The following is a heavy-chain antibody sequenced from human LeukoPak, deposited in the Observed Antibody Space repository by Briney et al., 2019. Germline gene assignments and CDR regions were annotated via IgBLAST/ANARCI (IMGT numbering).Heavy chain of an antibody. CDR1: GGSISSYY. J-gene: IGHJ6*03. D-gene: IGHD3-3*01. Sequence: SETLSLTRTVSGGSISSYYWSWIRQPAGKGLEWIGRIYTSGSTNYNPSLKSRVTMSVDTSKNQFSLKLSSVTAADTAVYYCARDRPFWSGDDYYMDVWGKGTTVTVSS. V-gene: IGHV4-4*07. CDR2: IYTSGST. CDR3: ARDRPFWSGDDYYMDV.